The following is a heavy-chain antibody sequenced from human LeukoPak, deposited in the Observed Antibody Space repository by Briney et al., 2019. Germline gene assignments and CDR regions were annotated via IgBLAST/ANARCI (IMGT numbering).Heavy chain of an antibody. J-gene: IGHJ5*02. CDR1: GYSFTDYY. CDR3: ARADRLHGGPYLIGP. V-gene: IGHV1-2*02. CDR2: INPNSGGT. Sequence: ASVKVSCKTSGYSFTDYYMHWVRQAPGQGLEWMGWINPNSGGTGSAQKFQGRVTMTRGTSITTVYMEVSWLTSDDTAIYYCARADRLHGGPYLIGPWGQGTLVTVSS. D-gene: IGHD2-21*01.